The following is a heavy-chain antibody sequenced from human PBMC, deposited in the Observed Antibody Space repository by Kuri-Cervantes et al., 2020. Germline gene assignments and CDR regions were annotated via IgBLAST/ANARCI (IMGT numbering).Heavy chain of an antibody. Sequence: GESLKISCAASGFKFTDHWMHWVRQAPGKGLEWVSYISSSSSTIYYADSVKGRFTISRDNAKNSLYLQMNSLRAEDTAVYYCARAVEGAMDVWGKGTTVTVSS. CDR2: ISSSSSTI. V-gene: IGHV3-48*01. J-gene: IGHJ6*03. D-gene: IGHD4-23*01. CDR1: GFKFTDHW. CDR3: ARAVEGAMDV.